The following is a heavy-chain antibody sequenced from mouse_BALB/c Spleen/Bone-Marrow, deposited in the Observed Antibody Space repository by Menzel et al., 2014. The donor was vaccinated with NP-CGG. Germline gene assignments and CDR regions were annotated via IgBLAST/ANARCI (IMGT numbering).Heavy chain of an antibody. D-gene: IGHD1-1*01. CDR3: ARSEGIYYYGSSYALDY. CDR2: ISCYNGAT. V-gene: IGHV1S34*01. CDR1: DYSFTDYY. J-gene: IGHJ4*01. Sequence: LVKTGASVKISCKASDYSFTDYYMHWVKQTHGKSLEWIGYISCYNGATSYNQKFKGKATFTVDTSSSAGYMQFSSVTSEDSAVYYCARSEGIYYYGSSYALDYWGQGTSVTVSS.